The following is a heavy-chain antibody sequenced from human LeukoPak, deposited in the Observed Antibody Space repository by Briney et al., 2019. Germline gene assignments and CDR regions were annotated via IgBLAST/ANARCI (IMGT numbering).Heavy chain of an antibody. CDR2: ISSSGSTI. Sequence: GGSLRLSCAASGFTFSDYYMSWIRQAPGKGLEWVSYISSSGSTIYYADSVKGRFTISRDNAKNSLYLQMSSLRAEDTAVYYCARDTYYYDSSGYYLFDYWGQGTLVTVSS. CDR3: ARDTYYYDSSGYYLFDY. CDR1: GFTFSDYY. J-gene: IGHJ4*02. V-gene: IGHV3-11*01. D-gene: IGHD3-22*01.